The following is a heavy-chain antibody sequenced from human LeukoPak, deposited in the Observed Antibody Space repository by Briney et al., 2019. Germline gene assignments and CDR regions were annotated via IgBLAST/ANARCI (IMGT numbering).Heavy chain of an antibody. CDR2: ISGSGGST. D-gene: IGHD3-10*01. J-gene: IGHJ4*02. CDR1: GFTFSSYG. CDR3: AKTSPLNYGSGHRPYDY. Sequence: GGSLRLSCAASGFTFSSYGMHWVRQAPGKGLEWVSAISGSGGSTYYADSVKGRFTISRDNSKNTLYLQMNSLRAEDTAVYYCAKTSPLNYGSGHRPYDYWGQGTLVTVSS. V-gene: IGHV3-23*01.